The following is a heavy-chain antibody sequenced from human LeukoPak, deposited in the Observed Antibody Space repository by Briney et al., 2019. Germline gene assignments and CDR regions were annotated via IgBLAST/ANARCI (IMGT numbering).Heavy chain of an antibody. CDR2: ISSSSSHI. V-gene: IGHV3-21*01. J-gene: IGHJ5*01. D-gene: IGHD2-2*01. CDR3: ARQGGYCTSAGCSWNWFDS. Sequence: PGGSLRLSCAASGFTFSSYSMSWVRQAPGKGLEWLSSISSSSSHIYYADSLKGRFTISRANAKNSLYLQVNSLRDEDTAVYYCARQGGYCTSAGCSWNWFDSWGQGTLVIVSS. CDR1: GFTFSSYS.